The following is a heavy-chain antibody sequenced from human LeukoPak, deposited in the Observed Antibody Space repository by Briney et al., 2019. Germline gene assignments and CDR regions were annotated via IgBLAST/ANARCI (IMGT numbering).Heavy chain of an antibody. D-gene: IGHD3-16*01. CDR2: INSDGSTT. CDR3: ANGGNYGKVMVY. CDR1: GFTFSDYW. J-gene: IGHJ4*02. V-gene: IGHV3-74*01. Sequence: GGSLRLSCAASGFTFSDYWMHWVRQAPGKGLVWVSRINSDGSTTNYADSVKGRFTISRDNAKNTLYLQMNSLRAEDTAVYYCANGGNYGKVMVYWGQGTLVTVSS.